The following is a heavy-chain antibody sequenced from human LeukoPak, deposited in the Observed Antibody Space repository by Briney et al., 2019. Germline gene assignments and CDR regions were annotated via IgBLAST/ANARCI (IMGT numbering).Heavy chain of an antibody. CDR1: GGSISSGGYY. CDR3: ARGIDTYYYDSSGYPDAFDI. D-gene: IGHD3-22*01. J-gene: IGHJ3*02. Sequence: SETLSLTCTASGGSISSGGYYWSWIRQHPGKGLEWIGYIYYSGSTYYNPSLKSRVTISVDRSKNQFSLKLSSVTAADTAVYYCARGIDTYYYDSSGYPDAFDIWGQGTMVTVSS. V-gene: IGHV4-31*03. CDR2: IYYSGST.